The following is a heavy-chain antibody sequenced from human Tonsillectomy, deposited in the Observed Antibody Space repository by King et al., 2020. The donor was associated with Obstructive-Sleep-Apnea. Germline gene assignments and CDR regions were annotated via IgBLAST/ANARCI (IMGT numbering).Heavy chain of an antibody. CDR2: IYPGDSDT. J-gene: IGHJ4*02. CDR1: GYSFSTYW. CDR3: ARGYNRNYFDY. V-gene: IGHV5-51*01. D-gene: IGHD5-24*01. Sequence: VQLVESGAEVKKSGESLKISCKGSGYSFSTYWIGWVRQMPGKGLEWMGVIYPGDSDTRYSPSFQGQVTLSADKSITTAHVQWSSLKASDTAMYYGARGYNRNYFDYWGQGTLVTVSS.